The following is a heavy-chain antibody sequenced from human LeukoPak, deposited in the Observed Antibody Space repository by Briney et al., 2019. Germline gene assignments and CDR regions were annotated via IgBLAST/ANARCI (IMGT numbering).Heavy chain of an antibody. D-gene: IGHD6-13*01. V-gene: IGHV3-23*01. CDR2: ISGSGGST. J-gene: IGHJ4*02. Sequence: QSGGSLRLSCAASGFTFSNYAMSWVRQAPGKGLEWLSTISGSGGSTYYAESVKGRFTISRNNSKNTVYLQMKSLRVEATAVYYCAKGLSAAGEYYFDYWGQGALVTVSS. CDR3: AKGLSAAGEYYFDY. CDR1: GFTFSNYA.